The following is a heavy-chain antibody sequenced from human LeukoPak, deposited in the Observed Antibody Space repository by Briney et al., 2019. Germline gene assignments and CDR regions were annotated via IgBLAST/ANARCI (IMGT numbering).Heavy chain of an antibody. CDR3: AREYYDTSGRKHAFDI. Sequence: SVNVSCKASGYTFTDYYMHWARQAAGQGREWMGWIDPHSGGTKYAQKFQGRVTMTRDTSISTAYMELSSLRSDDTAVYYCAREYYDTSGRKHAFDIWGQGTMVTVSS. CDR1: GYTFTDYY. V-gene: IGHV1-2*02. J-gene: IGHJ3*02. D-gene: IGHD3-22*01. CDR2: IDPHSGGT.